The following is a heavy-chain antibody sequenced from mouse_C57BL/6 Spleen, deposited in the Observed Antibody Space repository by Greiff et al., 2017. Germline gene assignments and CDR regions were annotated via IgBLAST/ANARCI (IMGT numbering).Heavy chain of an antibody. CDR1: GYTFTDYN. CDR3: ARVVYVGPFAY. V-gene: IGHV1-18*01. CDR2: INPNNGGT. J-gene: IGHJ3*01. D-gene: IGHD2-3*01. Sequence: DVQLQESGPELVKPGASVKIPCKASGYTFTDYNMDWVKQSHGKSLEWIGDINPNNGGTIYNQKFKGKATLTVDKSSSTAYMYLRSLTSEDTAFYSCARVVYVGPFAYWGPGPLVTVSA.